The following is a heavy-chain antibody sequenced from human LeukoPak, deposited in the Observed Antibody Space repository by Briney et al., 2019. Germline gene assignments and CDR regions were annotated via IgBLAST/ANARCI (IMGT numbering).Heavy chain of an antibody. Sequence: PGGSLRLSCAASGFTFSSYGMHWVRQAPGKGLEWVSFIRFDGSNKYYADSVKGRFTISRDSSKNTLYLQMNSLRAEDTAVYYCARVGWDGYNSSPLDYWGQGTLVTVSS. V-gene: IGHV3-30*02. D-gene: IGHD5-24*01. CDR1: GFTFSSYG. J-gene: IGHJ4*02. CDR2: IRFDGSNK. CDR3: ARVGWDGYNSSPLDY.